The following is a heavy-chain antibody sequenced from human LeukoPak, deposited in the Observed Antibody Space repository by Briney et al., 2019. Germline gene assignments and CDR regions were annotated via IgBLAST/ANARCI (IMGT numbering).Heavy chain of an antibody. D-gene: IGHD6-19*01. V-gene: IGHV5-51*01. CDR3: ARQGAGGWYITPFDA. J-gene: IGHJ4*02. CDR2: IFPGDSDT. Sequence: GESLKISCKGSGYYFTNYWIAWVRQMPGKGLEWMGIIFPGDSDTRYSPSFQGQVTISADKSMNTAYLQWSNLKAPDTAIYYCARQGAGGWYITPFDAWGQGTLVTVSS. CDR1: GYYFTNYW.